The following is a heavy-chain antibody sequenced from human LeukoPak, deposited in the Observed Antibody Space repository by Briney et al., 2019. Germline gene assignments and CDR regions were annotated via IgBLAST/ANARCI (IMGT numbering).Heavy chain of an antibody. V-gene: IGHV4-39*01. Sequence: PSETLSLTCTVSGGSISSSSYYWGRIRQPPGKGLEWIGSIYYSGSTYYNPSLKSRVTISVDTSKSQFSLKLSSVTAADTAVYYCARHDCSSTTCGLLRFDPWGQGTPVTVSS. CDR3: ARHDCSSTTCGLLRFDP. CDR1: GGSISSSSYY. CDR2: IYYSGST. J-gene: IGHJ5*02. D-gene: IGHD2-2*01.